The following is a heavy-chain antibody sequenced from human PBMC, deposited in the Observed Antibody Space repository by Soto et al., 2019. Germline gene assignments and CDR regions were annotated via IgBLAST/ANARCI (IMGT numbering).Heavy chain of an antibody. D-gene: IGHD5-18*01. J-gene: IGHJ6*02. Sequence: QVQLVQSGAEVKKPGSSVKVSCKASGGTFSSYAISWVRQAPGQGLEWMGGIIPIFGTANYAQKFQGRVTITADESTSTAYMELSSLRSEDTAVYYCASPIPYSYGYELGYYYGMDVWGQGTTVTVSS. V-gene: IGHV1-69*12. CDR2: IIPIFGTA. CDR3: ASPIPYSYGYELGYYYGMDV. CDR1: GGTFSSYA.